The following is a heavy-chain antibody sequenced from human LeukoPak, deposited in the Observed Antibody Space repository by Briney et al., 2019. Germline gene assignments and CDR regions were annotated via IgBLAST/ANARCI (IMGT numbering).Heavy chain of an antibody. D-gene: IGHD2-2*02. J-gene: IGHJ6*02. CDR1: GFTFSNYE. Sequence: PGGSLRLSCAASGFTFSNYEMNWVRRAPGKGLEWVSYISSSGSAIFYADSVKGRFTISRDNAKNSLYLQMNSLRAKDTAVYYCASRLYAVTLDVWGQGTTVTVSS. V-gene: IGHV3-48*03. CDR2: ISSSGSAI. CDR3: ASRLYAVTLDV.